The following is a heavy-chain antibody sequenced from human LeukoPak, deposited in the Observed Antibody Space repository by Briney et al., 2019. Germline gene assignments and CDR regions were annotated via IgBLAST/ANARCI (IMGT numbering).Heavy chain of an antibody. J-gene: IGHJ3*02. CDR3: AREGPISGSYAAFDI. CDR1: GGSISRGSYY. D-gene: IGHD1-26*01. Sequence: SQTLSLTCTFSGGSISRGSYYGSWIRQPAGKGLEWSGRVYTSGSTNYNPSLKSRVTISVDTSKNQFSLKLSSVTAADTAVYYCAREGPISGSYAAFDIWGQGTMVTVSS. CDR2: VYTSGST. V-gene: IGHV4-61*02.